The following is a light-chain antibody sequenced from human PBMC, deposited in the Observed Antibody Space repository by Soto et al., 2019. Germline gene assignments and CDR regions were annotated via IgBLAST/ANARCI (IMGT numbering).Light chain of an antibody. V-gene: IGKV1-5*01. J-gene: IGKJ3*01. Sequence: DIQMTQSPSTLSASVGDRVTITCRASQSISSWLAWYQQKPGKAPKLLIYDASSLESGVPSRFSGSGSGTXFTXTXSSLQPDYFATYYCQQYNSYSLFTFGPGTKVDIK. CDR1: QSISSW. CDR3: QQYNSYSLFT. CDR2: DAS.